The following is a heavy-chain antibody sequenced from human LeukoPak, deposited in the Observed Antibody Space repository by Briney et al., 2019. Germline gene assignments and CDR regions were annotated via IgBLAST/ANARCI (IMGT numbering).Heavy chain of an antibody. CDR3: AREARITMVRGVESRAFDI. CDR1: GYTLTGYY. J-gene: IGHJ3*02. CDR2: MNPNSGGT. D-gene: IGHD3-10*01. V-gene: IGHV1-2*02. Sequence: ASVKVSCKASGYTLTGYYMHWVRQAPGQGLEWMGWMNPNSGGTNYAQKFQGRVTMTRDTSISTAYMELSRLRSDDTAVYYCAREARITMVRGVESRAFDIWGQGTMVTVSS.